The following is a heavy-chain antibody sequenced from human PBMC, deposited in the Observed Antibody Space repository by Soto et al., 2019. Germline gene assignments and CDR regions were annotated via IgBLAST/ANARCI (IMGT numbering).Heavy chain of an antibody. CDR1: CGSISSGGYY. D-gene: IGHD2-15*01. Sequence: SETLSLTCTVSCGSISSGGYYWSWIRQHPGKGLEWIGYIYYSGSTYYNPSLKSRVTISVDTSKNQFSLKLSSVTAADTAVYYCARAWIFYCSGGSCLSGWFDPWGQGTLVTVSS. CDR3: ARAWIFYCSGGSCLSGWFDP. J-gene: IGHJ5*02. CDR2: IYYSGST. V-gene: IGHV4-31*03.